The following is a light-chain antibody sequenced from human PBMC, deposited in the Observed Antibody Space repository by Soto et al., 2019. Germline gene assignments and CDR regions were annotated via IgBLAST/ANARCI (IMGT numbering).Light chain of an antibody. J-gene: IGKJ4*01. V-gene: IGKV1-39*01. Sequence: DVQLTQSPSSLSASVGDRVTITCRANQSISNFLNWYQRKHGEAPKLLIYAASNLQSGVPSRFSGSGSATDFALTISGLQPDAFATYYCQQTYSTPRLTFGGGTKV. CDR2: AAS. CDR3: QQTYSTPRLT. CDR1: QSISNF.